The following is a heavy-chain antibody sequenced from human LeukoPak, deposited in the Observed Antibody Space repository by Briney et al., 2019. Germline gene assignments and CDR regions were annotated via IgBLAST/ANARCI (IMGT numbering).Heavy chain of an antibody. CDR2: INHSGST. CDR3: ARLRERQLLYY. V-gene: IGHV4-34*01. D-gene: IGHD2-2*01. Sequence: PSQSLSLTCTVSAESISSYYWSWIRQPPGKGLEWIGEINHSGSTNYNPSLKSRVTISVDTPKNQFSLKLSSVTAADTAVYYCARLRERQLLYYWGQGTLVTVSS. CDR1: AESISSYY. J-gene: IGHJ4*02.